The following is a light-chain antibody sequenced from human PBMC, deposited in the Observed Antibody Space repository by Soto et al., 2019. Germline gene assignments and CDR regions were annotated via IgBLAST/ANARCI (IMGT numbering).Light chain of an antibody. CDR1: SSDVGGYNY. CDR2: EVS. Sequence: QSALTQPASVSGSPGQSITISCTGTSSDVGGYNYVSWYQQHPGKAPKLMMSEVSNRPSGVSNRFSGSRSGNTAALTISGLQSEAEAEYYCNSYTATSTVVFGSGTKLTVL. J-gene: IGLJ1*01. V-gene: IGLV2-14*01. CDR3: NSYTATSTVV.